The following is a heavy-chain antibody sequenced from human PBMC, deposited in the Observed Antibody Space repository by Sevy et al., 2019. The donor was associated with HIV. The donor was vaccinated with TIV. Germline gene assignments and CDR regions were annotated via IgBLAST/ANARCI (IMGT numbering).Heavy chain of an antibody. CDR2: IIQDGSDK. V-gene: IGHV3-7*01. CDR3: ARDLFSGSYYENY. J-gene: IGHJ4*02. Sequence: GGSLRLSCAASEFTLSNYWMSWVRQAPGKGLEWVANIIQDGSDKYYVDSVKGRLTISRDNAKNSLYLQMNSLRVEDTAVYYCARDLFSGSYYENYWGQGTLVTVSS. CDR1: EFTLSNYW. D-gene: IGHD1-26*01.